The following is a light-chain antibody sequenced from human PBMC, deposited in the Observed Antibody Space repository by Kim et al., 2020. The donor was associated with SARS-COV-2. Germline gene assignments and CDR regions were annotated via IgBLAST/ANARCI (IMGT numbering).Light chain of an antibody. CDR3: QQYNLYPLT. V-gene: IGKV1-5*01. Sequence: ASVGDRITITCRASQPITRWLAWYRQKLGKAPELLIYGASILQSGVPSRFSGSGSGTEFTLTINGLQPDDFATYYCQQYNLYPLTFGGGTKVDIK. CDR1: QPITRW. CDR2: GAS. J-gene: IGKJ4*01.